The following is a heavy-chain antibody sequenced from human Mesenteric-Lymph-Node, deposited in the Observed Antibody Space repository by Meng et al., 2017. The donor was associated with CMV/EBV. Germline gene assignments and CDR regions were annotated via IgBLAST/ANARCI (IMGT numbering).Heavy chain of an antibody. CDR1: GGSIRRSDDY. CDR3: ARLATTMTSDDC. CDR2: IYYSGSA. V-gene: IGHV4-39*01. Sequence: VSGGSIRRSDDYWGWIRQPPGKGLEWIGTIYYSGSAYYNPSLKSRVTIFVDTSKNQFSLNLRSVTAADTAVYYCARLATTMTSDDCWGQGTLVTVSS. J-gene: IGHJ4*02. D-gene: IGHD5-24*01.